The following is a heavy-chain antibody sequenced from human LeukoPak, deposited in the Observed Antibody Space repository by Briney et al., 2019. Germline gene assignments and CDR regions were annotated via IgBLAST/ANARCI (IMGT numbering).Heavy chain of an antibody. CDR1: GGSISSSSYY. V-gene: IGHV4-39*01. J-gene: IGHJ4*02. CDR2: IYYSGST. Sequence: PSETLSLTCTVSGGSISSSSYYRGWIRQPPGKGLEWIGSIYYSGSTYYNPSLKSRVTISVDTSKNQLSLKLSSVTAADTAVYYCARGSPDDSSGWYEDFWGQGTLVTVSS. D-gene: IGHD6-19*01. CDR3: ARGSPDDSSGWYEDF.